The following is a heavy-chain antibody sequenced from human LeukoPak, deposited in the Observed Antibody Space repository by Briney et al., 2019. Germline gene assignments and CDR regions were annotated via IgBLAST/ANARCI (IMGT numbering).Heavy chain of an antibody. Sequence: PGGSLRLSCAASGFTFSSYAMHWIRQAPGKGLDRVAVISYDGSNKYYADSVKGRFTISRDNSKNTLYLQMNSLRAEDTAVYYCARDHVVVPAAMAGGGWRSYYFDYWGQGTLVTVSS. CDR3: ARDHVVVPAAMAGGGWRSYYFDY. CDR2: ISYDGSNK. CDR1: GFTFSSYA. J-gene: IGHJ4*02. D-gene: IGHD2-2*01. V-gene: IGHV3-30-3*01.